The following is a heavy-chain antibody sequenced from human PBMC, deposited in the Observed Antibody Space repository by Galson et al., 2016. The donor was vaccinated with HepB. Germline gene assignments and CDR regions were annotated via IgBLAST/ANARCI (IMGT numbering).Heavy chain of an antibody. CDR2: IKTDGSEE. CDR3: ARDGYYYAMDV. J-gene: IGHJ6*02. CDR1: GFTFSDYC. Sequence: SLRLSCAAPGFTFSDYCMSWVRQAPGKGPEWVANIKTDGSEEYYVDYLKGRFTISRDNAKNSLSLQMNSLRAEDTALYYCARDGYYYAMDVWGQGTTVTVSS. V-gene: IGHV3-7*03.